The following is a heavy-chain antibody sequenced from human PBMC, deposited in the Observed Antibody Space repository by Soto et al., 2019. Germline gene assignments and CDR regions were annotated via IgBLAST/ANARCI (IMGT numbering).Heavy chain of an antibody. CDR1: GGSISNSNYY. Sequence: PSETLSLTCNVSGGSISNSNYYWGWIRQPPGKGLEWIGSIYYTGNTYYNPSLKSRVTISVDTSKNQFSLKLDSVTAADTAVYFYYGSSSCLLRSDYWGQGTLVTVSS. D-gene: IGHD2-2*01. J-gene: IGHJ4*02. V-gene: IGHV4-39*01. CDR3: YGSSSCLLRSDY. CDR2: IYYTGNT.